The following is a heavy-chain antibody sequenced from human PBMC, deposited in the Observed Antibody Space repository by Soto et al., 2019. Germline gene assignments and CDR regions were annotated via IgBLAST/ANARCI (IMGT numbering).Heavy chain of an antibody. D-gene: IGHD3-3*01. J-gene: IGHJ6*02. V-gene: IGHV4-39*01. CDR2: IYYSGST. CDR3: ARQKSHYDFWSTDYYYGMDV. CDR1: GGSISSSSYY. Sequence: PSETLSLTCTVSGGSISSSSYYWGWIRQPPGKGLAWIGSIYYSGSTYYNPSLKSRVTISVDTSKNQFSLKLSSVTAADTAVYYCARQKSHYDFWSTDYYYGMDVWGQGTTVTVSS.